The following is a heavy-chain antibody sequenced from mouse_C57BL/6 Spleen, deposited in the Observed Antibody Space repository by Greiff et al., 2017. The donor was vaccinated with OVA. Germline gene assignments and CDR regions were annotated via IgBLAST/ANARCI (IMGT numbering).Heavy chain of an antibody. CDR3: ARHDYDGYWYFDV. CDR2: ISGGGGNT. Sequence: EVKLVESGGGLVKPGGSLKLSCAASGFTFSSYPMSWVRQTPEKRLEWVATISGGGGNTYYPESLKGRFTISRDNAKNTLYLQMSSLRSEDTALYYCARHDYDGYWYFDVWGTGTTVTVSS. CDR1: GFTFSSYP. J-gene: IGHJ1*03. D-gene: IGHD2-4*01. V-gene: IGHV5-9*01.